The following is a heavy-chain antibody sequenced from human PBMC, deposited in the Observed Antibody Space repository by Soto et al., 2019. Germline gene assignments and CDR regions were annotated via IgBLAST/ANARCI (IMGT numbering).Heavy chain of an antibody. Sequence: GGSLRLSCAASGFSFSRYGIHWVRQAPGKGLEWVAVISYDESTTFYADSVKGRFTISRDNSKNTLFLQMNSLRPEDTAVYYCSKAMIGSYDSDAFDVWGQGTMVTV. CDR1: GFSFSRYG. D-gene: IGHD3-22*01. J-gene: IGHJ3*01. V-gene: IGHV3-30*18. CDR3: SKAMIGSYDSDAFDV. CDR2: ISYDESTT.